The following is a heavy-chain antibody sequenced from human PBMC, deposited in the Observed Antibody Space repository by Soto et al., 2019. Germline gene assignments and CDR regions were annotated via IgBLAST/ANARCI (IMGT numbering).Heavy chain of an antibody. D-gene: IGHD3-16*01. J-gene: IGHJ6*02. CDR3: ARENLSYGLDLEV. V-gene: IGHV3-43*01. CDR1: GGRFYDYN. CDR2: ISWNGANK. Sequence: GGSXRLSCAASGGRFYDYNMHWFRQGPGKGLEWVSFISWNGANKFYADSVKGRFTISRDSSKKSVSLQINSLRSEDTALYYCARENLSYGLDLEVWGQGTTVNV.